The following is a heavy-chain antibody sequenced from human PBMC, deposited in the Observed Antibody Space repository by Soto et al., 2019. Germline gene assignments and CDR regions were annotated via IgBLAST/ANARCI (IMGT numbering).Heavy chain of an antibody. CDR3: ASESEPAGIHHSWFDL. CDR1: GGSISSADSY. D-gene: IGHD2-2*01. V-gene: IGHV4-30-4*01. CDR2: SYSSGST. J-gene: IGHJ5*02. Sequence: SETLSFTCTVFGGSISSADSYWCWIRQPPGKGREWIGYSYSSGSTYYNPSLTSRVSMSIDTSTNPISMRLSCVTAAEPAVYFGASESEPAGIHHSWFDLWGQGTLGTVSS.